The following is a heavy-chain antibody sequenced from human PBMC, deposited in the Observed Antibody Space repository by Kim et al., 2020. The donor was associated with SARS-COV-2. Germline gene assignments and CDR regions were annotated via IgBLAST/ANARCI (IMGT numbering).Heavy chain of an antibody. Sequence: SETLSLTCTVSGGSISSSSYYWGWIRQPPGKGLEWIGSIYYSGSTYYNPSLKSRVTISVDTSKNQFSLKLSSVTAADTAVYYCARHQRQYYDFWSGYSYFDYWGQGTLVTVSS. V-gene: IGHV4-39*01. CDR3: ARHQRQYYDFWSGYSYFDY. D-gene: IGHD3-3*01. CDR2: IYYSGST. CDR1: GGSISSSSYY. J-gene: IGHJ4*02.